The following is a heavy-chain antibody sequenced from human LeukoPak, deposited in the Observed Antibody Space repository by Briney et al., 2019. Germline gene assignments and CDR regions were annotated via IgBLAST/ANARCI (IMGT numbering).Heavy chain of an antibody. CDR1: GFTFSSYW. J-gene: IGHJ3*02. CDR3: AKGDSSTSCYCDAFDI. Sequence: PGGSLRLSCAASGFTFSSYWMHWARQAPGKGLVWVSRINSDGSSTSYADSVKGRFAISRDNAKNTLYLQMNSLRAEDTAVYYCAKGDSSTSCYCDAFDIWGQGTMVTVSS. D-gene: IGHD2-2*01. CDR2: INSDGSST. V-gene: IGHV3-74*01.